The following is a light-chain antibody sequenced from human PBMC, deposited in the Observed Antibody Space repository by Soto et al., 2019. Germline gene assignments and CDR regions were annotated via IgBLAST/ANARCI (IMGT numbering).Light chain of an antibody. CDR1: QSVSSN. Sequence: ERVMTQSPATLSVSPGERATLSCRASQSVSSNLAWYQQKPGQAPRLLIFGASTRATNIPARFTGSRSGTEFTLTISSLQSEDFAVYYCQQYNTWPRTFGQGTKVDIK. V-gene: IGKV3-15*01. CDR2: GAS. J-gene: IGKJ1*01. CDR3: QQYNTWPRT.